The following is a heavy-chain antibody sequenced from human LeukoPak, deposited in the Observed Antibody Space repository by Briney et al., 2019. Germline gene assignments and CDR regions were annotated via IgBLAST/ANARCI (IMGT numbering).Heavy chain of an antibody. Sequence: GASVKVSCKASGYTFTSYDINWVRQATGQGLEWMGWMNPNSGNTGYAQKLQGRATMTRNTSTSTAYMEVSSMRSEDTAEYYCARGYYDFWSGFRRSDYWGQGTLVTVSS. D-gene: IGHD3-3*01. CDR1: GYTFTSYD. V-gene: IGHV1-8*01. CDR3: ARGYYDFWSGFRRSDY. CDR2: MNPNSGNT. J-gene: IGHJ4*02.